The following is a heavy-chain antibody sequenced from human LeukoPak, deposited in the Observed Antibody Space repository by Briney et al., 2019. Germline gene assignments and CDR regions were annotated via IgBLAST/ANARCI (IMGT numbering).Heavy chain of an antibody. J-gene: IGHJ5*02. D-gene: IGHD3-10*01. CDR2: IYHSGST. CDR1: GGSISSGGYY. V-gene: IGHV4-30-2*01. Sequence: SETLSLTCTVSGGSISSGGYYWSWIRQPPGKGLEWIGYIYHSGSTYYNPSLKSRVTISVDRAKNQFSLKLSSVTAADTAVYYCAGGLVRNWFDPWGQGTLVTVSS. CDR3: AGGLVRNWFDP.